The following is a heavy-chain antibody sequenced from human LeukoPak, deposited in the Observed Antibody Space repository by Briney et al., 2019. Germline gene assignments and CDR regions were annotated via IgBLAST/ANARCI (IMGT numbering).Heavy chain of an antibody. J-gene: IGHJ4*02. CDR3: AREVGSGSYYNTFDY. Sequence: ASVKVSCKASGYTFTGYSMHWVRHAPGQGLEWMGWINPNSGGTNYAQKFQGRVTMTRDTSISTAYMELSRLRSDDTAVYYCAREVGSGSYYNTFDYWGQGTLVTVSS. CDR2: INPNSGGT. D-gene: IGHD3-10*01. V-gene: IGHV1-2*02. CDR1: GYTFTGYS.